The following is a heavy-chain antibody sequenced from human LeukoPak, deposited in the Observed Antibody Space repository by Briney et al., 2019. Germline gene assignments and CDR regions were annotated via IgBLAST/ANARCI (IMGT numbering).Heavy chain of an antibody. CDR3: SKGQELDDGVFES. Sequence: GGSLRLSCAASGFTFSSYAMSWVRQAPGKGLEWVSIISGSGGSTYYADSVKGRFTISRDNSKNTLYLQMNSLSAEYTAIYYCSKGQELDDGVFESWGRGTLVTVSS. V-gene: IGHV3-23*01. CDR1: GFTFSSYA. CDR2: ISGSGGST. J-gene: IGHJ5*01. D-gene: IGHD1-1*01.